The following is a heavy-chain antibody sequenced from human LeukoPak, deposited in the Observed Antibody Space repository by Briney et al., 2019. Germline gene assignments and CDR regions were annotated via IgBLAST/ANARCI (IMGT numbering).Heavy chain of an antibody. D-gene: IGHD3-22*01. J-gene: IGHJ3*02. CDR1: GFTFTTYT. CDR2: ISGSGGTT. Sequence: GGSLRLSCAASGFTFTTYTMSWVRQAPGKGLAWVSAISGSGGTTYYADSVKGRFTISRDNSKNMVYLQMNSLRAEDTALYYCAKDRDTQHYDTPPGAFDIWGQGTMVTVSS. CDR3: AKDRDTQHYDTPPGAFDI. V-gene: IGHV3-23*01.